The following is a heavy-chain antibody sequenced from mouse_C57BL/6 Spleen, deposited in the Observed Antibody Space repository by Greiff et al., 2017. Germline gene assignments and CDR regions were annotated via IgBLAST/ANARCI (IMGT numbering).Heavy chain of an antibody. CDR3: AITYGSSRYYFDY. CDR1: GYTFTSYW. V-gene: IGHV1-74*01. D-gene: IGHD1-1*01. CDR2: IHPSDSAT. Sequence: VQLQQPGAELVKPGASVKVSCKASGYTFTSYWMHWVKQRPGQGLEWIGRIHPSDSATNYNQKFKGKATLTVDKSSSTAYMQLSSLTSEDSAVYYCAITYGSSRYYFDYWGQGTTLTVSS. J-gene: IGHJ2*01.